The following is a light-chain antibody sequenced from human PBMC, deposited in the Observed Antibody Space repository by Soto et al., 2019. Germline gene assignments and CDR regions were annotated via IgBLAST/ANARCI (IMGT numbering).Light chain of an antibody. CDR1: SSDVGNYKY. CDR2: EVS. CDR3: SSYTTSRTYV. V-gene: IGLV2-14*01. J-gene: IGLJ1*01. Sequence: QSALTQPASVSGSPGQSITISCTGASSDVGNYKYVSWYQQHPGKAPKLLIYEVSNRPSGVSNRFSGSKSGNTASLTISGLQAEDEADYYCSSYTTSRTYVFGTGTKVTVL.